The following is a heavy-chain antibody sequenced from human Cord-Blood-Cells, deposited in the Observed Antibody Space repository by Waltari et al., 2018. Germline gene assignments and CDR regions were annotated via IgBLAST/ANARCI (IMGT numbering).Heavy chain of an antibody. CDR2: ISNDGSKK. Sequence: QVQLVESGGGVVQPGRSLRLSCAASGFTFSSYGMHWVRQAPGKGLGWVAVISNDGSKKYYADSGKGRFTISRDNSKNTLYLQMNSLRAEDTAVYYCAKDIIAAAGTVDYWGQGTLVTVSS. V-gene: IGHV3-30*18. J-gene: IGHJ4*02. D-gene: IGHD6-13*01. CDR3: AKDIIAAAGTVDY. CDR1: GFTFSSYG.